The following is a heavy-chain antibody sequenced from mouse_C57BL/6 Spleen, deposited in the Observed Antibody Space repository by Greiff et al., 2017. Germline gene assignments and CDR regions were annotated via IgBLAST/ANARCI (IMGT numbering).Heavy chain of an antibody. D-gene: IGHD1-1*01. V-gene: IGHV1-58*01. CDR2: IFIGNGNT. CDR1: GYTFTSYG. J-gene: IGHJ1*03. CDR3: TRGGGSIGYGSSNFDV. Sequence: VQLQQSGAELVRPGPSVKMSCKTSGYTFTSYGINWVKQRPGQGLEWIGYIFIGNGNTDYNEKFKGKATLTSDTSSSTAYMQLSSLTSEDSAIXSATRGGGSIGYGSSNFDVWGTGTTVTVSS.